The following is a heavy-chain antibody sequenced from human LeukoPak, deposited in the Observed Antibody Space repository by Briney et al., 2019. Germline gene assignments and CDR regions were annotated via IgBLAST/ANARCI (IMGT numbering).Heavy chain of an antibody. CDR3: AREWAGYGSGSYYYY. CDR2: IIPLFGTA. V-gene: IGHV1-69*13. J-gene: IGHJ4*02. Sequence: ASVKVPCKASGGTFSNYAISWVRQAPSQGLEWMGGIIPLFGTANYAQKFLGRVIITADESTSTTYMYLSSLKSEDTAVYYCAREWAGYGSGSYYYYWGQGTLVTVSS. D-gene: IGHD3-10*01. CDR1: GGTFSNYA.